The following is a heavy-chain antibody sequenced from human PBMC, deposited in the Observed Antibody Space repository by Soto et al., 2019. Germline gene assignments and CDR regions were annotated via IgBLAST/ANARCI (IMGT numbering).Heavy chain of an antibody. D-gene: IGHD1-7*01. CDR3: AKDKWRERELRGAMDV. CDR2: ISVDGSDT. J-gene: IGHJ6*02. V-gene: IGHV3-30*18. Sequence: QVQLVESGGGVVQPGRSLRLSCAASGFTFSNYAMHWVRQGPGKGLAWVAVISVDGSDTYYADSVKGRFSKYGDTSTNTLYLQMNSLRPEDTAVYFCAKDKWRERELRGAMDVWGQGTTVALSS. CDR1: GFTFSNYA.